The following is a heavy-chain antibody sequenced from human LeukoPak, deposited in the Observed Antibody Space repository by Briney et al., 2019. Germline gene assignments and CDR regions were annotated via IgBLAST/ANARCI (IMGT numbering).Heavy chain of an antibody. J-gene: IGHJ4*02. CDR1: GFTFSSYS. V-gene: IGHV3-21*01. CDR2: ISSSGSSV. Sequence: GGSLRLSCAASGFTFSSYSMNWVRQAPGKGLEWVSSISSSGSSVYYADSVKGRFTISRDNAKNSLYLQMNSLRAEDTAVYYCARERGYSYGYGDYWGQGILVTVSS. CDR3: ARERGYSYGYGDY. D-gene: IGHD5-18*01.